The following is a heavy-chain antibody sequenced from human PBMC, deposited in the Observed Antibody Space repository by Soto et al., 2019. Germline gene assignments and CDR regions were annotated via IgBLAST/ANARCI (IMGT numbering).Heavy chain of an antibody. CDR1: GGSISSYY. CDR3: ARDWQQLVYGDYYYYYGMDV. V-gene: IGHV4-4*07. CDR2: IYTSGST. D-gene: IGHD6-13*01. J-gene: IGHJ6*02. Sequence: SETLSLTCTVSGGSISSYYWSWIRQPAGKGLEWIGSIYTSGSTNYNPSLKSRVTMSVDTSKNQFSLKLSSVTAADTAVYYCARDWQQLVYGDYYYYYGMDVWGQGTTVTVSS.